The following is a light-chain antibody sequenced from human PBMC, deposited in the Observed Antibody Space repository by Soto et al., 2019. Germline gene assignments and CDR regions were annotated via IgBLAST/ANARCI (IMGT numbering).Light chain of an antibody. Sequence: EIVLTQSPGTLSLSPGEIATLSCRASQSVSSNHLAWYQQRPGQSPRVVIYGASTRAPGIPDRFSGSWSGTDFTLTIGSLEPEDFAVYYCQQYGRSPFTFGPGTQGDIK. CDR3: QQYGRSPFT. J-gene: IGKJ3*01. V-gene: IGKV3-20*01. CDR2: GAS. CDR1: QSVSSNH.